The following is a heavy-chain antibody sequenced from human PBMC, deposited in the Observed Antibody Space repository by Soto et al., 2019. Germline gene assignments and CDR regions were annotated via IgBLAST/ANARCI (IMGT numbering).Heavy chain of an antibody. CDR3: ASRGDYYYYGLDV. V-gene: IGHV3-48*03. CDR1: ESTFSTYE. CDR2: ITSVGDIK. J-gene: IGHJ6*02. Sequence: PGGSLRLSCAASESTFSTYEMNWVRQAPGKGLEWVSYITSVGDIKYYADSVKGRFTISRDNAKNSLYLQMNSLGVEDTAVYYCASRGDYYYYGLDVWGQGTTVTVSS.